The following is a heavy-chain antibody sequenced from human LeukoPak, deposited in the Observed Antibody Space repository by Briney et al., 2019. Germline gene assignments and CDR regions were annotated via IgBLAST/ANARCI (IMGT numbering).Heavy chain of an antibody. D-gene: IGHD3-22*01. J-gene: IGHJ4*02. V-gene: IGHV4-30-4*01. CDR1: GGSISSGDYY. CDR2: INYSGST. CDR3: ARDYQSGGYYYLSDY. Sequence: SETLSLTCTVSGGSISSGDYYWSWIRQPPGKGLEWIGYINYSGSTYYNPSLKSRVTMSVDTSKNQLSLKLSSLTAADTAVYYCARDYQSGGYYYLSDYWGQGTLVTVSS.